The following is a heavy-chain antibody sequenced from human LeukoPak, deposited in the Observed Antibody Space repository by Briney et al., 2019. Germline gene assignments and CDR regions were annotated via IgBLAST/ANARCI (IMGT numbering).Heavy chain of an antibody. CDR3: AKAPHGYVFGLPDY. V-gene: IGHV3-23*01. CDR1: GFTFSSYA. Sequence: PGGSLRLSCAASGFTFSSYAMSWVRQAPGKGLEWVSAISGSGGSTYYADSVEGRFTISRDNSKNTLYLQMNSLRAEDTAVYYCAKAPHGYVFGLPDYWGQGTLVTVSS. CDR2: ISGSGGST. J-gene: IGHJ4*02. D-gene: IGHD3-3*01.